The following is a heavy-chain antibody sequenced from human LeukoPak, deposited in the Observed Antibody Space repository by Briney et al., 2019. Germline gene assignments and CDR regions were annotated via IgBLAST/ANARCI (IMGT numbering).Heavy chain of an antibody. CDR1: GFTFSDYS. Sequence: GGSLRLSWAASGFTFSDYSMSWVRQAPGKGLEWVSYISSGPNTIYYADSVKGRFTISRDNAMNSLYLQMNSLRAEDTAVYYCARDGECSGGTCYHDYWGQGTLVTVSS. J-gene: IGHJ4*02. D-gene: IGHD2-15*01. CDR3: ARDGECSGGTCYHDY. CDR2: ISSGPNTI. V-gene: IGHV3-11*01.